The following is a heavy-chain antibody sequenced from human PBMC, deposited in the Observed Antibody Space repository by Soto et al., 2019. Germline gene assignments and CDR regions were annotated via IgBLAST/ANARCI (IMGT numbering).Heavy chain of an antibody. CDR1: GGTFSTYS. CDR2: IIPIHGTG. V-gene: IGHV1-69*10. D-gene: IGHD4-4*01. CDR3: ARANTVEAEGWFGL. Sequence: SVKVSCKASGGTFSTYSISWVRQAPGQGLEWMGGIIPIHGTGNYAQKLQGRVTMTTDTSTSTAYMELSSLRSDDTAVYYCARANTVEAEGWFGLWGEGTLVTVAS. J-gene: IGHJ5*02.